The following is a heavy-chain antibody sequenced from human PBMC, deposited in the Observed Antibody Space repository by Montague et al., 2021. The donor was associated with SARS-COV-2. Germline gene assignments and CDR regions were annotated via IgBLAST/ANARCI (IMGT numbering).Heavy chain of an antibody. V-gene: IGHV4-39*01. D-gene: IGHD4-17*01. CDR1: GGSITSSSYY. CDR3: AMRGGALDAFDI. CDR2: IYYSGST. Sequence: SETLSLTCTVSGGSITSSSYYWGWTRQPPGKGLEWIGSIYYSGSTYYNPSLKSRVTISVDTSKNQFSLKLSSVTAADTAVYYCAMRGGALDAFDIWGQGTMVIVSS. J-gene: IGHJ3*02.